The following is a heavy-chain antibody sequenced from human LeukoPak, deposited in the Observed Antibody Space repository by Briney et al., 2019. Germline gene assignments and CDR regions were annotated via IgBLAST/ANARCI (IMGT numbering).Heavy chain of an antibody. J-gene: IGHJ4*02. V-gene: IGHV3-23*01. CDR1: GFTFGTYW. D-gene: IGHD6-19*01. Sequence: GGSLGLSCGASGFTFGTYWMHWVRQAPGKGLEWVSAISGSGGSTYYADSVKGRFTISRDNSKNTLYLQMNSLRAEDTAVYYCAKEITFSSGWYFDYWGQGTLVTVSS. CDR2: ISGSGGST. CDR3: AKEITFSSGWYFDY.